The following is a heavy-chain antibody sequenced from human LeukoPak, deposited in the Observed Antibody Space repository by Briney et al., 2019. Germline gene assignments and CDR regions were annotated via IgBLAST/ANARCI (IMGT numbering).Heavy chain of an antibody. CDR2: ISYDGSNK. CDR1: GFTFSSYA. J-gene: IGHJ4*02. Sequence: GGSLRLSCAASGFTFSSYAMHWVRQAPGKGLEWVAVISYDGSNKYYADSVKGRFTISRDNSKNTLYLQMNSLRAEDTAVYYCAREGFLAASFDYWGQGTLATVSS. V-gene: IGHV3-30*01. D-gene: IGHD6-25*01. CDR3: AREGFLAASFDY.